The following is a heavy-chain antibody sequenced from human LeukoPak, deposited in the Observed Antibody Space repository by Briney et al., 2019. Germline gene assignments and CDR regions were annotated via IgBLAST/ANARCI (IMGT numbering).Heavy chain of an antibody. D-gene: IGHD3-22*01. J-gene: IGHJ4*02. CDR2: MNPTTGNT. CDR1: GYTFSSYD. CDR3: ARLSETPAYYNTHVYYYVRY. Sequence: ASVKVSCKASGYTFSSYDINWVRQATGQGLEWMGWMNPTTGNTGYAQKFQGRVTKTRDTSINTAYMEISSLRSEDSAVYYCARLSETPAYYNTHVYYYVRYWGQGTLVTVSS. V-gene: IGHV1-8*01.